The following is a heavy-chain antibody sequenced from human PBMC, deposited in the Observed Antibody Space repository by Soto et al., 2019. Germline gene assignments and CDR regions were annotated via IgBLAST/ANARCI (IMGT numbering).Heavy chain of an antibody. Sequence: PGGSLRLSCGASGFTFSNFAMSWVRQAPGRGLEWVSGLSDTGTSTYYADSVRGRFTVSRDNSKNTLYLQRNSLRAEDTAVYYCAKDAWDDDSSGYTPGSIIIYYFDYGGQGTLVTVSS. V-gene: IGHV3-23*01. CDR2: LSDTGTST. J-gene: IGHJ4*02. D-gene: IGHD3-22*01. CDR1: GFTFSNFA. CDR3: AKDAWDDDSSGYTPGSIIIYYFDY.